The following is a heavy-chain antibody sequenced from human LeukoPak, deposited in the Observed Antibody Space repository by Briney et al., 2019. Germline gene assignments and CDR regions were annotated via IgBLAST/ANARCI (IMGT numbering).Heavy chain of an antibody. CDR1: GFTFDDYA. V-gene: IGHV3-9*01. J-gene: IGHJ4*02. CDR2: ISWNSGSI. D-gene: IGHD6-19*01. CDR3: AKERSSGWSQGEFDY. Sequence: TGGSLRLSCAASGFTFDDYAMHWVRQAPGKGLEWVSGISWNSGSIGYADSVKGRLTISRDNAKNSLYLQMNSLRAEDTALYYCAKERSSGWSQGEFDYWGQGTLVTVSS.